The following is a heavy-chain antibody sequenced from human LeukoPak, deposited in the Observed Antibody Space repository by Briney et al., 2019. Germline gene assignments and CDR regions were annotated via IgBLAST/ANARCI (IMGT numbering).Heavy chain of an antibody. CDR2: TYYRSKWYN. J-gene: IGHJ4*02. Sequence: SQTLSLTCAISGDSVSSNSATWNWIRQSPSRILEWLGRTYYRSKWYNDYALSVKSRITINPDTSKNQFSLQLNSVTPEDTAVYYCARDLAGFGGYSYGMVDYWGQGTLVTVSS. CDR3: ARDLAGFGGYSYGMVDY. CDR1: GDSVSSNSAT. D-gene: IGHD5-18*01. V-gene: IGHV6-1*01.